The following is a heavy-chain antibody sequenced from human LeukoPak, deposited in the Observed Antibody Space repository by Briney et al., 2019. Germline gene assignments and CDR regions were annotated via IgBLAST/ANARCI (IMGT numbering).Heavy chain of an antibody. D-gene: IGHD3-3*01. J-gene: IGHJ6*02. Sequence: PGGSLRLSCAASGFTFSSYAMSWVRQAPGKGLEWVSAISGSGGSTYYADSVKGRFTISRDNSKNTLYLQMNSLRAEDTAVYYCAKGRPGITIFGVVNLYYYYGMDVWGQGTTVTVSS. CDR1: GFTFSSYA. V-gene: IGHV3-23*01. CDR2: ISGSGGST. CDR3: AKGRPGITIFGVVNLYYYYGMDV.